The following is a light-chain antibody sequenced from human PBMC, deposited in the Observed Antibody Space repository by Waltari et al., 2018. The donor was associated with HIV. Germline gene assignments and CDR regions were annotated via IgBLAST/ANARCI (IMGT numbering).Light chain of an antibody. CDR1: SSDVGSYNL. CDR3: CSYAGSSTLYV. V-gene: IGLV2-23*02. J-gene: IGLJ1*01. Sequence: QSALTQPASVSGSPGQSITISRTRTSSDVGSYNLFSCYQQHPGKAPKLMIYEVSKRPSGVSNRFSGSKSGNTASLTIAGLQAEDEADYYCCSYAGSSTLYVFGTGTKVTVL. CDR2: EVS.